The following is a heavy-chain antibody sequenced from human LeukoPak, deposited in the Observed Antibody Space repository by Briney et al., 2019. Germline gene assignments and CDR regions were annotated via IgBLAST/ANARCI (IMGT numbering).Heavy chain of an antibody. CDR3: ARGATGYGSWFDP. CDR2: ISSSSSYI. V-gene: IGHV3-21*01. Sequence: GGCLRLSSAASGFTFSSYIMNWVRQAPGKGLEWVSSISSSSSYIYYADSVKGRFTISRDNAKNSLYLQMNSLRAEDTAVYYCARGATGYGSWFDPWGQGTVVTVS. D-gene: IGHD5-12*01. J-gene: IGHJ5*02. CDR1: GFTFSSYI.